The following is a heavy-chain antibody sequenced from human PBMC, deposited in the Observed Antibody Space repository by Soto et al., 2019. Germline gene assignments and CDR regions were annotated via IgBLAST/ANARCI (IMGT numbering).Heavy chain of an antibody. V-gene: IGHV3-30*18. J-gene: IGHJ4*02. D-gene: IGHD5-12*01. CDR2: ISYDGSNK. CDR1: GFTFSSYG. CDR3: AKLYSSYEHRTLAFAY. Sequence: PGGSLRLSCAASGFTFSSYGMHWVRQAPGKGLEWVAVISYDGSNKYYADSVKGRFTISRDNSKNTLYLQMNSLRAEDTAVYYCAKLYSSYEHRTLAFAYWGQGTLVTVSS.